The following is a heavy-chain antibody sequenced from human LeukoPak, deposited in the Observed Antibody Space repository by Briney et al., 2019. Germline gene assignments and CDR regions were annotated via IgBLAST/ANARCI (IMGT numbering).Heavy chain of an antibody. CDR1: GFTFSSYA. V-gene: IGHV3-30-3*01. D-gene: IGHD3-9*01. CDR3: ASEPYYDILTGYPY. J-gene: IGHJ4*02. CDR2: ISYDGSNK. Sequence: GGSLRLSCAASGFTFSSYAMHWVRQAPGKGLEWVAVISYDGSNKYYADSVKGRFTISRDNSKNTLYLQMNSLRAEDAAVYYCASEPYYDILTGYPYWGQGTLVTVSS.